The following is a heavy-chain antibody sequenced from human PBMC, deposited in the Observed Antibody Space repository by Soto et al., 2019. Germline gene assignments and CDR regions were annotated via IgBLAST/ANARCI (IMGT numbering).Heavy chain of an antibody. CDR2: IYPGDSDT. J-gene: IGHJ3*02. D-gene: IGHD5-12*01. Sequence: PGESLKISCKGSGYSFTSYWIGWVRQMPGKGLEWVGIIYPGDSDTRYSPSFQGQVTISADKSISTAYLQWSSLKASDTAMYYCTIGGMATIRQNDAFDIWGQGTMVTVSS. CDR1: GYSFTSYW. CDR3: TIGGMATIRQNDAFDI. V-gene: IGHV5-51*01.